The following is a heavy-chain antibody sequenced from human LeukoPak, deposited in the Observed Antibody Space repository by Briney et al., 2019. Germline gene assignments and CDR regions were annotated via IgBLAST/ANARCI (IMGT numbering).Heavy chain of an antibody. D-gene: IGHD3-22*01. J-gene: IGHJ4*02. V-gene: IGHV3-48*01. CDR2: ISGSGTTI. Sequence: GSLRLSCAASGFTFSIYSMNWVRQAPGKGLEWVSYISGSGTTIYYADSVKGRFTISRDNAKNSLYLQMHSLRAEDTAVYYCARDTDSSGYYYENFDYWGQGTLVTVSS. CDR1: GFTFSIYS. CDR3: ARDTDSSGYYYENFDY.